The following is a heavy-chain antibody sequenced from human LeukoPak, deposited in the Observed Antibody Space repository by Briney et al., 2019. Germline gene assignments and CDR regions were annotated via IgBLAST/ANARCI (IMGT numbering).Heavy chain of an antibody. V-gene: IGHV4-39*07. Sequence: SETLSLTCTVSGGSISSSSYYWGWIRQPPGKGLEWIGSIYYSGSTYYNPSLKSRVTISVDTSKNQFSLKLSSVTAADTAVYYCARGVTPSIRWYRYYYMDVWGKGTTVTVSS. D-gene: IGHD4-23*01. J-gene: IGHJ6*03. CDR2: IYYSGST. CDR3: ARGVTPSIRWYRYYYMDV. CDR1: GGSISSSSYY.